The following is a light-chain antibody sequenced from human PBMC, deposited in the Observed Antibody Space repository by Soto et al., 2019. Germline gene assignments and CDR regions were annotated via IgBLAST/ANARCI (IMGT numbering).Light chain of an antibody. Sequence: DIQMTQSPSTLSGSVGDRVTITCRASQTISSWLAWYQQKPGKAPKLLIYKASTLKSGVPSRFSGSGSGTEFTLTVTRLQPDDFATYFCQQYDKYSTFGHGTKVDVK. J-gene: IGKJ1*01. CDR2: KAS. CDR3: QQYDKYST. CDR1: QTISSW. V-gene: IGKV1-5*03.